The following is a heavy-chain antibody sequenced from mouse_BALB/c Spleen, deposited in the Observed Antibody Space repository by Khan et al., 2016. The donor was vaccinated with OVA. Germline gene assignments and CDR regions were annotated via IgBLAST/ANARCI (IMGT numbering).Heavy chain of an antibody. CDR3: AREAYRYYEYYFDY. Sequence: EVKLLESGGGSVKPGGSLKLSCAASGFTFSSYAMSWVRQTPEKRLEWVASISSGGSTYYPDSVKGRFTISRDNARNIVYLQLNSLRSQDRAMYYCAREAYRYYEYYFDYWGQGTTLTVSS. CDR2: ISSGGST. J-gene: IGHJ2*01. V-gene: IGHV5-6-5*01. D-gene: IGHD2-14*01. CDR1: GFTFSSYA.